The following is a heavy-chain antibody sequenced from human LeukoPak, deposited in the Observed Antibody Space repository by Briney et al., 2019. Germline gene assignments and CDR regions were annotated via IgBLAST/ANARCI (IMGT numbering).Heavy chain of an antibody. Sequence: GGSLRLSCAASGFTFSNFAMHWVRQAPGKGLEWVGFIRSKAYRGTTEYAASVKGRFTISRDDSISIAYLQMNSLRTEDTAVYYCTRAPYYYDNSRYYSLDYWGQGTLVTVSS. CDR1: GFTFSNFA. J-gene: IGHJ4*02. CDR3: TRAPYYYDNSRYYSLDY. V-gene: IGHV3-49*04. CDR2: IRSKAYRGTT. D-gene: IGHD3-22*01.